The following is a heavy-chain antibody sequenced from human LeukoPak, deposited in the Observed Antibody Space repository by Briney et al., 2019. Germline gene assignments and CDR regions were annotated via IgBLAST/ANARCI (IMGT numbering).Heavy chain of an antibody. V-gene: IGHV1-2*02. D-gene: IGHD4-17*01. CDR3: ARAHMTTVTLGDY. Sequence: ASVKVSCKASGYTFTGYYVHWVRQAPGQGLEWMAWINPNSGVTNYAQKFQGRVTLTRDTPISTVYMEVSGLTSDDTAVYYCARAHMTTVTLGDYWGQGTLVTVCS. J-gene: IGHJ4*02. CDR1: GYTFTGYY. CDR2: INPNSGVT.